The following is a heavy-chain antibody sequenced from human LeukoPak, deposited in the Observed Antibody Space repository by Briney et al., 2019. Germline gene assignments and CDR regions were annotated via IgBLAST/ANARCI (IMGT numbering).Heavy chain of an antibody. V-gene: IGHV4-39*07. CDR3: AIYTSGSYRPFDY. CDR1: GGSISSYY. CDR2: IYYSGST. J-gene: IGHJ4*02. D-gene: IGHD1-26*01. Sequence: SETLSLTCTVSGGSISSYYWGWIRQPPGKGLEWIGSIYYSGSTYYSPSLKSRVTISVDTSKNQFSLKLSSVTAADTAVYYCAIYTSGSYRPFDYWGQGTLVTVSS.